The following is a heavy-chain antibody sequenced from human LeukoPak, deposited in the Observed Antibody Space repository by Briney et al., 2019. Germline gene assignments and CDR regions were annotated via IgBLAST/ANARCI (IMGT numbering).Heavy chain of an antibody. V-gene: IGHV3-11*06. CDR2: VSSSSSYT. Sequence: KPGGSLRLSCAASGFTFSDYYMSWIRQAPGKGLEWVSYVSSSSSYTNYADSVKGRFTISRDNAKNSLYLQMNSLRAEDTAVYYCARDYCSSTSCFRSWFDPWGQGTLVTVSS. J-gene: IGHJ5*02. D-gene: IGHD2-2*01. CDR1: GFTFSDYY. CDR3: ARDYCSSTSCFRSWFDP.